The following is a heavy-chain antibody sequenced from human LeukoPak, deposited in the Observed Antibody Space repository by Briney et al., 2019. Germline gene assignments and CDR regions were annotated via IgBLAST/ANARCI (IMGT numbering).Heavy chain of an antibody. J-gene: IGHJ3*02. V-gene: IGHV1-18*01. CDR3: ASSSSSGWSLDAFDI. CDR2: ISAYNGDT. Sequence: ASVKVPCKASGYTFTSYGISWVRQAPGQGLEWMGWISAYNGDTNYAQKLQGRVTMTTDTSTSTAYMELRSLRSDDTAVYYCASSSSSGWSLDAFDIWGQGTMVTVSS. CDR1: GYTFTSYG. D-gene: IGHD6-19*01.